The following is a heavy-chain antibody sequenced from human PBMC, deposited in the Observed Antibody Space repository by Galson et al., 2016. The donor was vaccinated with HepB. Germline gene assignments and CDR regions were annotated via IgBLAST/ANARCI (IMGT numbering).Heavy chain of an antibody. Sequence: SLRLSCAASEFTFTDFGMHWVRQAPGKGPEWVAVVSYDGTNRDYADSVKGRFTISRDDSKNTLSLQMSNLRPEDTAVYYCVKDAMIYAPLKLFEYWGQGALVTVSS. D-gene: IGHD2-2*01. CDR1: EFTFTDFG. J-gene: IGHJ4*02. CDR2: VSYDGTNR. CDR3: VKDAMIYAPLKLFEY. V-gene: IGHV3-30*18.